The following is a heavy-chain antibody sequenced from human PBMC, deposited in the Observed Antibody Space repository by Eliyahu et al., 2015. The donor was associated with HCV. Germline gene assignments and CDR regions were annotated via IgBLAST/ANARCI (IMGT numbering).Heavy chain of an antibody. CDR2: IXSGAGXT. Sequence: GGLVQPGGSLRLSCAAXGFTFSSYAMXWVRQAPGKGLEWVSVIXSGAGXTYYADSVKDRITISRDNSKNXVFLQMNSLRVEDTAVYHXARAAMVRGVLLFDYWGQGTXVTVSS. D-gene: IGHD3-10*01. CDR3: ARAAMVRGVLLFDY. CDR1: GFTFSSYA. J-gene: IGHJ4*02. V-gene: IGHV3-23*03.